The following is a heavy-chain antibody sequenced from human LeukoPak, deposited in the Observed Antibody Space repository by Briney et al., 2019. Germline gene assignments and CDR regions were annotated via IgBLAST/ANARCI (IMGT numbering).Heavy chain of an antibody. J-gene: IGHJ4*02. D-gene: IGHD3-22*01. V-gene: IGHV3-33*01. CDR3: ARGRSRISVVVITTSSYFDY. CDR1: GFTFSSYA. CDR2: IWYDGTNK. Sequence: GGSLRLSCAASGFTFSSYAMHWVRQAPGKGLEWVAIIWYDGTNKYYADPVKGRFTISRDNSKNTLSLQMDSLRAEDTAVYYCARGRSRISVVVITTSSYFDYWGQGTLVTVSS.